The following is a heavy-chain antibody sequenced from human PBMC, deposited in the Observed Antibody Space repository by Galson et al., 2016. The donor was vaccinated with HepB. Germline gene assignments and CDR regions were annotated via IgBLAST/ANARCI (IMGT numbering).Heavy chain of an antibody. CDR1: GFSFSTYT. CDR2: ISSSSAYV. D-gene: IGHD3-3*01. J-gene: IGHJ3*01. CDR3: ARDRSRFSSGYYTGARDVFAV. V-gene: IGHV3-21*01. Sequence: SLRLSCAASGFSFSTYTMNWVRQAPGKGLEWISYISSSSAYVDYADSVKGRFTISRENAKNSLYLQMNSLRAEDTAVYYRARDRSRFSSGYYTGARDVFAVWGQGTVVTVSS.